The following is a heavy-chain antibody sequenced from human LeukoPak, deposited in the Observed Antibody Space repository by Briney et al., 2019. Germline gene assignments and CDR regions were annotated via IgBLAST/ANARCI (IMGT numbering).Heavy chain of an antibody. D-gene: IGHD1-1*01. CDR2: IYYSGST. CDR1: GGSISSYY. Sequence: PSESLSLTCTVFGGSISSYYWSWVRQPPGKGREWIGYIYYSGSTNYNPSLKSRVTISVDTSKIQFYLNLSSLTAPDTAVYYCAREDENDGYYYFDYSLQRTLGTVSS. J-gene: IGHJ4*02. CDR3: AREDENDGYYYFDY. V-gene: IGHV4-59*01.